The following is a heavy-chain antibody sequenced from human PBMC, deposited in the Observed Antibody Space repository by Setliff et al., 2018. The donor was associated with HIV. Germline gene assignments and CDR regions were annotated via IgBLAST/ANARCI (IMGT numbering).Heavy chain of an antibody. Sequence: SETLSLTCAVSGGSVSSPSYYWGWIRQPPGKGLEWIGSVYNSGITFKNPSLKSRVSISVDRSGNQFSLRLTSVTAADTAVYYCARSTVGVGATFPWGRGTLVTVSS. V-gene: IGHV4-39*07. CDR2: VYNSGIT. CDR3: ARSTVGVGATFP. CDR1: GGSVSSPSYY. J-gene: IGHJ4*02. D-gene: IGHD1-26*01.